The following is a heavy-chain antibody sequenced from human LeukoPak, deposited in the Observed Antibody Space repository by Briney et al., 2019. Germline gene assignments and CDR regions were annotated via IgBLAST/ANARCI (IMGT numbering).Heavy chain of an antibody. J-gene: IGHJ4*02. CDR2: FDPEDGET. CDR1: GYTLTELS. D-gene: IGHD3-22*01. CDR3: ATDYYDSSGYYYFDY. Sequence: ASVKVSCKVSGYTLTELSMHWVRQAPGKGLEWMGGFDPEDGETIYAQKFQGRVTTTEDTSTDTAYMELSSLRSEDTAVYYCATDYYDSSGYYYFDYWGQGTLVTVSS. V-gene: IGHV1-24*01.